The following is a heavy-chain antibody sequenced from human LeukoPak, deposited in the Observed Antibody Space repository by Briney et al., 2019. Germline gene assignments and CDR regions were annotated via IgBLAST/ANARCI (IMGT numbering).Heavy chain of an antibody. CDR2: IYFSGST. J-gene: IGHJ4*02. CDR1: GGSISSSSYY. CDR3: ARCLRGAAPHLDY. D-gene: IGHD3-10*01. Sequence: SETLSLTCTVSGGSISSSSYYWGWIRQPPGKGLEWLGRIYFSGSTYYNPSRKSRDTISVDTTKNQFSRKLSSVTAADTAVYYCARCLRGAAPHLDYWGQGTLVTDSS. V-gene: IGHV4-39*01.